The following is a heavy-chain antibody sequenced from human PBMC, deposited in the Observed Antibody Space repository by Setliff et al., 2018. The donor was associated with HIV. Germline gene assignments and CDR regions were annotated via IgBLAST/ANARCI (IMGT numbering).Heavy chain of an antibody. CDR3: AREIRAGDYPPYNYYFYMDV. J-gene: IGHJ6*03. Sequence: GGSLRLSCAASEFTFSGHWMSWVRQAPGKGLEWVANIKQDGSEKNYVDFVKGRFTISRDNAKNSLYLQMNSLRAEDTAVYYCAREIRAGDYPPYNYYFYMDVWGKGTTVTVSS. CDR2: IKQDGSEK. D-gene: IGHD4-17*01. CDR1: EFTFSGHW. V-gene: IGHV3-7*03.